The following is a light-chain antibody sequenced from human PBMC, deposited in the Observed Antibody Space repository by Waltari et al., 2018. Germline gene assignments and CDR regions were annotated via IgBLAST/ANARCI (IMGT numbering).Light chain of an antibody. V-gene: IGKV3-11*01. CDR3: QQYDDPLYS. CDR1: QSVGSS. J-gene: IGKJ2*03. CDR2: DAS. Sequence: EIVLTQSPVTLSLAPGERATLSCWASQSVGSSLAWYQQKPGQAPRLLMYDASNRATGVPARFNGSGSGTDFTLTIISLQSEDSAVYYCQQYDDPLYSFGQGTKVENK.